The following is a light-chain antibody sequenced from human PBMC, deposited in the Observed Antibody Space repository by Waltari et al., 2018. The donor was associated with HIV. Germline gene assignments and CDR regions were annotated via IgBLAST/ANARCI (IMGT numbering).Light chain of an antibody. CDR1: SGIVSSDYY. V-gene: IGLV8-61*01. Sequence: QTVVTQEPSFSVSPGGTITLTCGLSSGIVSSDYYPSGYQQTTGQPPRTLIYNPYTRSSGVPDRFSGSIVGNKAALTITGAQSEDESDYYCLLYMASGRVFGGGTRLTVL. J-gene: IGLJ3*02. CDR3: LLYMASGRV. CDR2: NPY.